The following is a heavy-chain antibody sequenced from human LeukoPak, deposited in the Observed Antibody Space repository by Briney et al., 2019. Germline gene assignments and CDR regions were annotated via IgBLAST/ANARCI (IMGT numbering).Heavy chain of an antibody. CDR2: ISSSSNYI. CDR3: ARDRSGSYYNGD. CDR1: GFTFSSYW. J-gene: IGHJ4*02. V-gene: IGHV3-21*01. Sequence: GGSLRLSCAASGFTFSSYWMSWVRQAPGKGLEWVSSISSSSNYIYYADSVKGRFTVSRDNAKNSLYLQMNSLRAEDTAVYYCARDRSGSYYNGDWGQGTLVTVSS. D-gene: IGHD3-10*01.